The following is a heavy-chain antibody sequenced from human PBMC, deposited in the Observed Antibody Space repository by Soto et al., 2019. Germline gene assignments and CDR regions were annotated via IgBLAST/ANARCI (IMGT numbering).Heavy chain of an antibody. CDR2: ISGSGGST. CDR3: AKDAPSRVLDCGGDCYPN. Sequence: GGSLRLSCAASGFTFSSYAMSWVRQAPGKGLEWVSAISGSGGSTYYADSVKGRFTISRDNSKNTLYLQMNSLRAEDTAVYYCAKDAPSRVLDCGGDCYPNWGQGTLVTVSS. V-gene: IGHV3-23*01. CDR1: GFTFSSYA. J-gene: IGHJ4*02. D-gene: IGHD2-21*01.